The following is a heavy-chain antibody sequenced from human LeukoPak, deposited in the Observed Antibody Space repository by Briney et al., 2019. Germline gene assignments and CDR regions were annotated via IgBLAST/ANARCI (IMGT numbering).Heavy chain of an antibody. J-gene: IGHJ4*02. D-gene: IGHD5-24*01. CDR2: IYYSGST. Sequence: KPSETLSLTCTVSGGSISGYFWSWIRQPPEKGLEWIAYIYYSGSTDYSPSLKSRVTISVDTSKNQFSLKLSSVTAADTAVYYCARGRDGYNLGLDYWGQGTLVTVSS. CDR1: GGSISGYF. CDR3: ARGRDGYNLGLDY. V-gene: IGHV4-59*01.